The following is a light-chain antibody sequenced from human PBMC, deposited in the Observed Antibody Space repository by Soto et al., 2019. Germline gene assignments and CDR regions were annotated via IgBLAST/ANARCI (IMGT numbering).Light chain of an antibody. CDR3: QQYDIWPPIT. V-gene: IGKV3-15*01. J-gene: IGKJ5*01. CDR1: QSISSN. CDR2: DAS. Sequence: EMVMTQSPATVYVSLGERATLSSRDSQSISSNLVWYQQKPGQGPRLLIYDASTRATGIPGRFSGSGSGTEVTLTISSLHSEDFGVYHCQQYDIWPPITFGQGTRLEIK.